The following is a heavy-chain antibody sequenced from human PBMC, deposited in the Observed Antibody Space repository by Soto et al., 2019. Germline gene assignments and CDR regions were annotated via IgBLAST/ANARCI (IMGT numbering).Heavy chain of an antibody. CDR1: GFSLSTYGVS. V-gene: IGHV2-5*02. J-gene: IGHJ3*01. D-gene: IGHD3-16*01. Sequence: SGPTLVNPTQTLTLTCTFSGFSLSTYGVSVGWIRQPPGKALEWLALIYWDNDKYYSPSLKSRLTITKDTSENQVVLTMTNMDPLDTATYYCAHAFGGTSWPNDAFDVWGQGTVVTVSS. CDR2: IYWDNDK. CDR3: AHAFGGTSWPNDAFDV.